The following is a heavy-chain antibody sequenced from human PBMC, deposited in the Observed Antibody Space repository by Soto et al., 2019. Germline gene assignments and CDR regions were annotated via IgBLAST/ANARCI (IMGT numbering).Heavy chain of an antibody. J-gene: IGHJ4*02. CDR1: GFSFSSYA. CDR2: ISYDVSNK. V-gene: IGHV3-30-3*01. CDR3: ARAEGICIVIVPAAPPDY. Sequence: QVQLVESGGGVVQPGRSLRLSCAASGFSFSSYAMHWVRQAPGKGLEWVAVISYDVSNKYYTDSVKGRFNIARDNSKNTLYLQMNSLRAEDTAVYYCARAEGICIVIVPAAPPDYWGQGTLVTVSS. D-gene: IGHD2-2*01.